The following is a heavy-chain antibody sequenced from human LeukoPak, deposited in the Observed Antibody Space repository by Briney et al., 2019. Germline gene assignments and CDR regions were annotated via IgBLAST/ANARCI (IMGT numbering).Heavy chain of an antibody. CDR3: AKEGRSLQTY. J-gene: IGHJ4*02. D-gene: IGHD5-24*01. CDR1: GFTFSSYA. CDR2: IKEDGTET. V-gene: IGHV3-7*03. Sequence: GGSLRLSCAASGFTFSSYAVGWVRQAPGKGLEWVANIKEDGTETYYVDSVKGRFTISRDNAKNSLYLQMNSLRVEDTAVYYCAKEGRSLQTYWGQGTLVTVSS.